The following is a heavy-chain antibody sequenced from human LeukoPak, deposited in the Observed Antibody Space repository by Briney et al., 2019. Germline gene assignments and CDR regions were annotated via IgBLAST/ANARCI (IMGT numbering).Heavy chain of an antibody. CDR1: GGSISSSAYH. J-gene: IGHJ3*02. D-gene: IGHD3-10*01. Sequence: SETLSLTCTVSGGSISSSAYHWGWIRQPPGKGLEWIGSIHYSGSTYYNPSLKSRVTISVRTSKNQFSLKLSSVTAADTAVYYCAREKLWFGESLDAFDIWGQGTMVTVSS. CDR3: AREKLWFGESLDAFDI. CDR2: IHYSGST. V-gene: IGHV4-39*07.